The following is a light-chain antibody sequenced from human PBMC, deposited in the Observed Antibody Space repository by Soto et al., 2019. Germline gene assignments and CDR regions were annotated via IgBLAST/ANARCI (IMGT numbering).Light chain of an antibody. Sequence: DIQMTQSPSSLSASVGDRVTITCRASQSISSYLHWYQQKPGKAPKLLISDASNLEPGVPSSFSASGSGTDFTFTISGLQPGDRATYFCQQYDELPYTFGGGTRLEI. CDR2: DAS. CDR3: QQYDELPYT. J-gene: IGKJ2*01. CDR1: QSISSY. V-gene: IGKV1-33*01.